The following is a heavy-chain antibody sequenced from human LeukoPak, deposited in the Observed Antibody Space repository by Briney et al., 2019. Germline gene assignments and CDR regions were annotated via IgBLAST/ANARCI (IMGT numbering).Heavy chain of an antibody. CDR1: GFTFSGYD. CDR2: IRYDGSNK. D-gene: IGHD3-22*01. CDR3: AKVWLLGHSSGRSTDY. Sequence: PGGSLRLSCAASGFTFSGYDMHWVRQAPGKGLEWVAFIRYDGSNKYYADSVKGRFTISRDNSKNTLYLQMNSLRAEDTAVYYCAKVWLLGHSSGRSTDYWGQGTLVTVSS. J-gene: IGHJ4*02. V-gene: IGHV3-30*02.